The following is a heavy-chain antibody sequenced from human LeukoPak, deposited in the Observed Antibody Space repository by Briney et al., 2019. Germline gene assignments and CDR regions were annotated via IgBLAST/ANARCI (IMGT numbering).Heavy chain of an antibody. J-gene: IGHJ6*02. CDR1: GFTFSSYA. CDR2: ISGSGGST. D-gene: IGHD6-6*01. Sequence: GGFLRLSCAASGFTFSSYAMSWVRQAQGKGLEWVSAISGSGGSTYYADSVKGRFTISRDNSKNTLYLQMNSLRAEDTAVYYCAKDRPNQDYYYGMDVWGQGITVTVSS. V-gene: IGHV3-23*01. CDR3: AKDRPNQDYYYGMDV.